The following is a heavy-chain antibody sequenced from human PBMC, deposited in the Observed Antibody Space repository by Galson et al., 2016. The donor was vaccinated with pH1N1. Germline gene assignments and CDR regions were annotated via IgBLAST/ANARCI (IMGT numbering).Heavy chain of an antibody. V-gene: IGHV4-39*07. CDR2: IFYTGNT. CDR1: GGSISSNFYF. CDR3: ASPGVGEGIEVSGSEGLFDY. J-gene: IGHJ4*02. D-gene: IGHD6-19*01. Sequence: SETLSLTCTVSGGSISSNFYFWAWIRQPPGKGLEWIGSIFYTGNTYYNPSLKSRVTISADTSKKHFSLKVTSVTAADTAVYYRASPGVGEGIEVSGSEGLFDYWGQGTTVTVSS.